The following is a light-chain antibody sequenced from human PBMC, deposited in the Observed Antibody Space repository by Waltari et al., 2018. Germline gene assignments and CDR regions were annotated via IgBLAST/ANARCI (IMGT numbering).Light chain of an antibody. CDR3: QQYNNWPPART. Sequence: EIVMTQSPATLSVSPGEGATLPCRASQSVSSNLAWYQQKPGQAPRLLIYGASTRATGIPARFSGSGSGTEFTLTISSLQSEDFAFYYCQQYNNWPPARTFGQGTKVEIK. V-gene: IGKV3-15*01. CDR2: GAS. CDR1: QSVSSN. J-gene: IGKJ1*01.